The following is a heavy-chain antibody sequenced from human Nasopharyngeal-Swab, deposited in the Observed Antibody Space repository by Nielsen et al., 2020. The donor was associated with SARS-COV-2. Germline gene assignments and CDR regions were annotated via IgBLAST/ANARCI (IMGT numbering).Heavy chain of an antibody. CDR2: IDHNGST. Sequence: SGTLSLTCAVYGVSFSGDYWCCIRHPPWEELLGIVAIDHNGSTNYNPSIKRRVTISVDASKNQFSLKLTSVTAADTAVYYCARGRGWGSTVTNLRGYYYYYMDVWGKGTTVTVSS. CDR3: ARGRGWGSTVTNLRGYYYYYMDV. J-gene: IGHJ6*03. D-gene: IGHD4-17*01. V-gene: IGHV4-34*01. CDR1: GVSFSGDY.